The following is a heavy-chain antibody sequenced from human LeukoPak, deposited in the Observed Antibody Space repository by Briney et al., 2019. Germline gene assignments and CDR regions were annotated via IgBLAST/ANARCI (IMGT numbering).Heavy chain of an antibody. CDR3: AGNYYDSSGYDY. Sequence: SETLSLTCTVSGGSISSSSYYWGWIRQPPGKGLEWIGSIYYSGSTYYNPSLKSRVTISVDTSKNQFPLKLSSVTAADTAVYYCAGNYYDSSGYDYWGQGTLVTVSS. CDR2: IYYSGST. J-gene: IGHJ4*02. V-gene: IGHV4-39*01. D-gene: IGHD3-22*01. CDR1: GGSISSSSYY.